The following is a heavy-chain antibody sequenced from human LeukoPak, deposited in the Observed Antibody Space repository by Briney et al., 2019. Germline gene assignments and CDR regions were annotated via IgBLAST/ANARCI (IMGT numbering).Heavy chain of an antibody. J-gene: IGHJ5*02. CDR1: GFTFSTYG. Sequence: GGSLRLSCVASGFTFSTYGMNWVRQAPGKGLEWVSYISRSITTIYYADSVKGRFTISRDNDENSLYLQMNGLRAEDTAVYYCARVNRIYYDSSGFDPWGQGTLVTVSS. CDR3: ARVNRIYYDSSGFDP. D-gene: IGHD3-22*01. CDR2: ISRSITTI. V-gene: IGHV3-48*01.